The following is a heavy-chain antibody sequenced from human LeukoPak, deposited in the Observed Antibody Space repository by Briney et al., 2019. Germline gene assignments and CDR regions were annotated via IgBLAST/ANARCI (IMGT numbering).Heavy chain of an antibody. V-gene: IGHV4-59*01. Sequence: SETLSLTCTVSGGSMSSYYWNWIRQPPGKGLEWIGYFHYSGSTNYNPSLKSRVTISVDTSKNQFSLKLSSVTAADTAMYYCARGGGGSWYGTVDYWGQGTLVTVSS. CDR2: FHYSGST. CDR1: GGSMSSYY. D-gene: IGHD6-13*01. J-gene: IGHJ4*02. CDR3: ARGGGGSWYGTVDY.